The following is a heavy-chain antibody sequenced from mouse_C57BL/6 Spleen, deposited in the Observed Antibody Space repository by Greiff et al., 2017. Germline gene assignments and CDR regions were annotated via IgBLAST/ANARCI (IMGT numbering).Heavy chain of an antibody. J-gene: IGHJ4*01. V-gene: IGHV1-69*01. Sequence: QVQLKQPGAELVMPGASVKLSCKASGYTFTSYWMHWVKQRPGQGLEWIGEIDPSDSYTNYNQKFKGKSTLTVDKSSSTAYMQLSSLTSEDSAVYYCARADYDEEYYAMDYWGQGTSVTVSS. CDR1: GYTFTSYW. CDR3: ARADYDEEYYAMDY. D-gene: IGHD2-4*01. CDR2: IDPSDSYT.